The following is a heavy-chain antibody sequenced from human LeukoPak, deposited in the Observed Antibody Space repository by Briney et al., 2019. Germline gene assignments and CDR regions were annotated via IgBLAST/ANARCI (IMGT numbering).Heavy chain of an antibody. CDR2: ITGSGSST. V-gene: IGHV3-23*01. CDR3: AKGPQLFSGYHPDY. J-gene: IGHJ4*02. D-gene: IGHD3-22*01. Sequence: GGSLSLSCAASGFTFSSSAMTWVRQGPGKGLEWVSTITGSGSSTYYADSVKGRFTISRDFSKNTVHLQMNSLRVEDTAIYYCAKGPQLFSGYHPDYWGQGTLVTVSS. CDR1: GFTFSSSA.